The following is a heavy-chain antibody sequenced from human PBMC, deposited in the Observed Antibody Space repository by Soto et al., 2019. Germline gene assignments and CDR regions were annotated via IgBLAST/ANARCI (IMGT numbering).Heavy chain of an antibody. CDR2: ISAYNGNT. J-gene: IGHJ6*03. CDR1: GYTFTSYG. CDR3: AREEVAAAGAYYYYYMDV. V-gene: IGHV1-18*01. Sequence: ASVKVSCKASGYTFTSYGISWVRQAPGQGLEWMGWISAYNGNTNYAQKLQGRVTMTTDTSTSTAYMELRSLRSDDTAVYYCAREEVAAAGAYYYYYMDVWGKGTTVTVSS. D-gene: IGHD6-13*01.